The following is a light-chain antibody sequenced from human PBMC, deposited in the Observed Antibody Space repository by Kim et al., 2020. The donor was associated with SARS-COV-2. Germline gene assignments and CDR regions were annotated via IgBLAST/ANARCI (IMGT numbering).Light chain of an antibody. CDR3: QAWDSSTLYV. J-gene: IGLJ1*01. Sequence: VSPGQTASITCSGDKLGDKYACWYQQKPGQAPVLVIYQDSKRPSGIPERFSGSNSGNTATLTISGTQAMDEADYYCQAWDSSTLYVFGTGTKVTVL. CDR1: KLGDKY. CDR2: QDS. V-gene: IGLV3-1*01.